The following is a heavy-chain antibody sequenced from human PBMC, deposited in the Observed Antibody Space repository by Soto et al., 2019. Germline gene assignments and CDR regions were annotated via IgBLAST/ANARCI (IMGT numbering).Heavy chain of an antibody. CDR3: ARGVAI. Sequence: QVQLQESGPGLVQPSQTLSLTCTVSGGSISSGGYFWSWIRQHPGKGLEWIGSIYYSGSTYCNPSLQGRITISVDPSKNQFSLKLSSVTAADPAVYYCARGVAIWGQGTMVTVSS. D-gene: IGHD2-15*01. V-gene: IGHV4-31*03. CDR2: IYYSGST. CDR1: GGSISSGGYF. J-gene: IGHJ3*02.